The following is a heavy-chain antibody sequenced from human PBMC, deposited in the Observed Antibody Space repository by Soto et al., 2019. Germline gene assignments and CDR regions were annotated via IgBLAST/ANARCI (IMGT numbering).Heavy chain of an antibody. Sequence: TGGSLRLSCAASGFTFSSYGMHWIRQAAAKGLEWGAVIWYDGSNKYYADSVKGRFTISSDNSKITLYLHMNSQRDEATAVYYCARVDPYYYYGMDVWGRGPTGAVSS. CDR1: GFTFSSYG. CDR3: ARVDPYYYYGMDV. V-gene: IGHV3-33*01. D-gene: IGHD2-2*03. J-gene: IGHJ6*02. CDR2: IWYDGSNK.